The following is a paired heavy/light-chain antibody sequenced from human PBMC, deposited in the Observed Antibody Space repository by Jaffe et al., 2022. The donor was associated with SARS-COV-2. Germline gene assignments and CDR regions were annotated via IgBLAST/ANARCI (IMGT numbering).Heavy chain of an antibody. D-gene: IGHD1-1*01. CDR1: EFTFDDYA. V-gene: IGHV3-43*02. Sequence: EMQLEESGGGVVQPGGSLRLSCEGSEFTFDDYAMHWVRQAPGKGLEWISLINGDGDTIYYADSVKGRFTISRDNSKNSLFLQMNSLRSEDTALYFCAKDIVPYITTWYDPGLDLWGQGTLVIVSS. CDR2: INGDGDTI. J-gene: IGHJ5*02. CDR3: AKDIVPYITTWYDPGLDL.
Light chain of an antibody. V-gene: IGLV2-23*01. CDR3: CSYASSRTSVL. CDR1: SSDVGGNNL. CDR2: EGS. Sequence: QSALTQPASVSGSPGQPITISCSGISSDVGGNNLVSWYQHHPGKAPKLMIYEGSKRPSGVSDRFSGSKSGNTASLTISGLRAEDEADYYCCSYASSRTSVLFGGGTKLTVL. J-gene: IGLJ2*01.